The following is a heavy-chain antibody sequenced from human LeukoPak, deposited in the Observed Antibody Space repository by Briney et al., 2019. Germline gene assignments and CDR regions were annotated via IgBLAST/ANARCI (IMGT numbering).Heavy chain of an antibody. V-gene: IGHV4-59*01. D-gene: IGHD1-1*01. CDR1: GGSISSYY. Sequence: SETLSLTCTVSGGSISSYYWSWIRQPPGKGLEWIGYIYYSGSTNYNPSLKSRVTISVDTSKNQFSLKLSSVTAADTAVYYCARVLEYYYYMDVWGKGTTVTVSS. CDR2: IYYSGST. J-gene: IGHJ6*03. CDR3: ARVLEYYYYMDV.